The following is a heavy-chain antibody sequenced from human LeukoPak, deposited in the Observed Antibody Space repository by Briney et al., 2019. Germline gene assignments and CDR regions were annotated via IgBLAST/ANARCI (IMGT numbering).Heavy chain of an antibody. CDR1: GFTFSNAW. V-gene: IGHV3-15*01. CDR3: ATTKITKVDY. J-gene: IGHJ4*02. CDR2: IKSKTEGGTI. Sequence: GGSLRLSCAASGFTFSNAWMSWVRQAPGKGLEWVGRIKSKTEGGTIDYAAPVKGRFTLSRDDSKNTLYLQMNSLTTEDTAVYYCATTKITKVDYWGQGTLVTVSS.